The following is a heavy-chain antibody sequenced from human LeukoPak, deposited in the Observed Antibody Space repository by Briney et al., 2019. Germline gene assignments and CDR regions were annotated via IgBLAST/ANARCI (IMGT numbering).Heavy chain of an antibody. V-gene: IGHV3-11*04. CDR1: GFTFSDYY. CDR2: ISLSGSKI. CDR3: AKVPHSWGLFDS. Sequence: GGSLRLSCAASGFTFSDYYMSWIRQAPGKGLEWISYISLSGSKIHYADSVKGRFTVSRDNSKNTLYLQMDSLRTEDTAVYYCAKVPHSWGLFDSWGQGTLVTVSS. D-gene: IGHD3-16*01. J-gene: IGHJ4*02.